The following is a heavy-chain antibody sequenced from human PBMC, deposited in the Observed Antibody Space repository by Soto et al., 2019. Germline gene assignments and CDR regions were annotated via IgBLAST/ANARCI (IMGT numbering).Heavy chain of an antibody. CDR3: TYYAFNGPTKPGASEH. J-gene: IGHJ4*02. V-gene: IGHV3-23*01. CDR1: GFTFNSYG. D-gene: IGHD3-3*01. Sequence: GGSLRLSCAASGFTFNSYGMSWVRQAPGKGLEWVSTISARGDKTYYAGSVKGRFTVSRDNSKNTLYLQMNTLGAEDMAIYYCTYYAFNGPTKPGASEHWGQGTPVTVSS. CDR2: ISARGDKT.